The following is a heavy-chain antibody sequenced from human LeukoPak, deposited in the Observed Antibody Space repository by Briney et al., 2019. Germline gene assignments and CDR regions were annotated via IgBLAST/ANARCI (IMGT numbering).Heavy chain of an antibody. V-gene: IGHV3-48*03. J-gene: IGHJ5*02. D-gene: IGHD5-18*01. CDR1: GFTFSSYE. Sequence: GGSLRLSCAASGFTFSSYEMNWVRQAPGKGLEWISYISSSGNSIYYADSVKGRFTISRDNAKNSLYLQMNSLRAEDTAVYYCARESTAMVMYNWFDPWGQGTLVTVSS. CDR3: ARESTAMVMYNWFDP. CDR2: ISSSGNSI.